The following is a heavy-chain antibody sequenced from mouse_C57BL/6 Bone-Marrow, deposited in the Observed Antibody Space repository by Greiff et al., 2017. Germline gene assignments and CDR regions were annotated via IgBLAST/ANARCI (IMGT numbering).Heavy chain of an antibody. J-gene: IGHJ4*01. D-gene: IGHD1-1*01. CDR2: IYPRSGNT. Sequence: VQLQQSGAELARPGASVKLSCKASGYTFTSYGISWVKQRTGQGLEWIGEIYPRSGNTYYNEKFKGKATLTADKSSSTAYMELRSLTSEDSAVYFCARGGYYGSSPYYYAMDYWGQGTSVTVSS. V-gene: IGHV1-81*01. CDR3: ARGGYYGSSPYYYAMDY. CDR1: GYTFTSYG.